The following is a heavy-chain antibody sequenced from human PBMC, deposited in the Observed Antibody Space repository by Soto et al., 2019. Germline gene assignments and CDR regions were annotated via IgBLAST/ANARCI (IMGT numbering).Heavy chain of an antibody. CDR1: GGSITNYY. Sequence: SETLSLTCTVSGGSITNYYCSWFRPPPGKGLEWIGYIQYNGYSAYNLSLKRRVTMSMDTSKTQFSLMLESVTATDTAVYYCARHGFGSLHGLVDVWGQGTTVTVSS. V-gene: IGHV4-59*08. J-gene: IGHJ6*02. CDR2: IQYNGYS. D-gene: IGHD3-10*01. CDR3: ARHGFGSLHGLVDV.